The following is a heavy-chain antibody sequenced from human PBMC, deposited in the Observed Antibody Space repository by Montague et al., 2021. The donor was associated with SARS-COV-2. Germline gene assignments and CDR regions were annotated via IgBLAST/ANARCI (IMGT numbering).Heavy chain of an antibody. CDR1: GGSISSSSYY. J-gene: IGHJ4*02. D-gene: IGHD6-19*01. CDR3: ASMWLEDYFDY. V-gene: IGHV4-39*01. CDR2: ISYSGST. Sequence: SETLSLTCTVSGGSISSSSYYWGWIRQLPGKGLEWIGSISYSGSTYYNPSLKSRVTISVDTSKNQFSLKLSAVTAADTAVYYCASMWLEDYFDYWGQGTLVTVSS.